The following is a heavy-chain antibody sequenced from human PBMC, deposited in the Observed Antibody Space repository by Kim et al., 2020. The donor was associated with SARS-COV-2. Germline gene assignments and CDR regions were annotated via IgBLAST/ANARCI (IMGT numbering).Heavy chain of an antibody. CDR1: GFTFSSYA. CDR2: IYSGGSST. CDR3: ANAREHHTAAGTYYYYYGMDV. D-gene: IGHD6-13*01. J-gene: IGHJ6*02. Sequence: GGSLRLFCAASGFTFSSYAMSWVRQAPGKGLEWVSVIYSGGSSTYYADSVKGRFTISRDNSKNTLYLQMNSLRAEDTAVYYCANAREHHTAAGTYYYYYGMDVWGQGTTVTVSS. V-gene: IGHV3-23*03.